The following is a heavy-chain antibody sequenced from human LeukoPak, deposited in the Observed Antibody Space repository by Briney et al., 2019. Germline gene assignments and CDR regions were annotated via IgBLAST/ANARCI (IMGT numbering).Heavy chain of an antibody. J-gene: IGHJ4*02. V-gene: IGHV3-30*18. D-gene: IGHD1-26*01. Sequence: GGSLRLSCAASGFTFSSYGMHQVRQAPGKGLEWVAVISYDGSNKYYADSVKGRFTISRDNSKNTLYLQMNSLRAEDTAVYYCAKDRLSIVGDYWGQGTLVTVSS. CDR3: AKDRLSIVGDY. CDR1: GFTFSSYG. CDR2: ISYDGSNK.